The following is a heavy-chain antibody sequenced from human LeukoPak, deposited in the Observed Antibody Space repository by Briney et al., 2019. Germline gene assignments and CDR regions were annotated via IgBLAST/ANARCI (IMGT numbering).Heavy chain of an antibody. CDR1: GYTSTSYD. J-gene: IGHJ6*02. CDR2: MKPNSVNT. CDR3: ARVEGGYDLVPIKFYCYYGMDV. Sequence: ASAKVSRKASGYTSTSYDINWVRQATGQGLEWMGWMKPNSVNTGYAQKFPGRVTMTRNTTISTAYMELSSLRSEDTAVYYGARVEGGYDLVPIKFYCYYGMDVWGQGTTVTVSS. D-gene: IGHD5-12*01. V-gene: IGHV1-8*01.